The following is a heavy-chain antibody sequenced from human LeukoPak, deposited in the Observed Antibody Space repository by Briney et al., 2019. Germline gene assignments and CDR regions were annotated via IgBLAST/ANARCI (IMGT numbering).Heavy chain of an antibody. J-gene: IGHJ3*02. Sequence: GGSLRLSCAASGFTSSDYSMNWVRQAPGKGLEWVSSISSSSSNIYYADSVKGRFTISRDNAKNSLYLQMNSLSAEDTAVYYCARDPIGVEDAFDIWGQGTLVTVSS. CDR2: ISSSSSNI. D-gene: IGHD3-3*01. CDR1: GFTSSDYS. CDR3: ARDPIGVEDAFDI. V-gene: IGHV3-21*01.